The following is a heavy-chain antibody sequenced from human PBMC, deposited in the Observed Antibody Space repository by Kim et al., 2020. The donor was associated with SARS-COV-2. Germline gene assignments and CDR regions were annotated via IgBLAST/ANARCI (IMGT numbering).Heavy chain of an antibody. J-gene: IGHJ5*02. D-gene: IGHD6-13*01. CDR2: INTNTGNP. V-gene: IGHV7-4-1*02. CDR3: ARVGGQVAAAGTRSLLMFDP. Sequence: ASVKVSCKASGYTFTSYAMNWVRQAPGQGLEWMGWINTNTGNPTYAQGFTGRFVFSLDTSVSTAYLQISSLKAEDTAVYYCARVGGQVAAAGTRSLLMFDPWGQGTLVTVSS. CDR1: GYTFTSYA.